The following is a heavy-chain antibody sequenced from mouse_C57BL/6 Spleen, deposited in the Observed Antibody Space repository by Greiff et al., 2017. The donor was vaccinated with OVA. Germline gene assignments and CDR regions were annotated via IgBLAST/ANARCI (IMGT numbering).Heavy chain of an antibody. J-gene: IGHJ3*01. CDR1: GYTFTSYW. Sequence: QVQLQQPGAELVKPGASVKLSCKASGYTFTSYWMSWVKQRPGQGLEWVGEIDPSDSYINSNQKFKGKATVTVDTSSSTAYMQLSSLKSEDSAVYYCARGNLRAWFAYWGQGTLVTVSA. V-gene: IGHV1-50*01. CDR3: ARGNLRAWFAY. CDR2: IDPSDSYI. D-gene: IGHD2-1*01.